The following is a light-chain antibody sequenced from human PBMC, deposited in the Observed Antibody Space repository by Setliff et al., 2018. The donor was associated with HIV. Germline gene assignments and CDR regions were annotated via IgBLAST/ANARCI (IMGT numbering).Light chain of an antibody. Sequence: QAVVTQEPSLTVSPGGTVTLTCASSTGAVTSDYYPYWFQQKAGQAPRALIYNINNKHSWTPARFSGSLLGGKAALTLSGVQPEDEAGYYCLLQYDSARFFGGGTKVTVL. CDR1: TGAVTSDYY. CDR2: NIN. V-gene: IGLV7-43*01. J-gene: IGLJ2*01. CDR3: LLQYDSARF.